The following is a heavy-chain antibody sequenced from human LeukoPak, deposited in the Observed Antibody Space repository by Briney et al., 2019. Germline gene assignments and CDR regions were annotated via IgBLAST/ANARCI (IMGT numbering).Heavy chain of an antibody. CDR3: ARRDYGSGRYPYYYGLDV. J-gene: IGHJ6*02. D-gene: IGHD3-10*01. V-gene: IGHV1-18*01. CDR2: ISTYTGNT. Sequence: ASVKVSCKASGYTFTSYGISWVRQAPGQGLEWMGWISTYTGNTNYAQKLQGRVTMTTDTSTSTAHMEMRSLTSDDTAVYYCARRDYGSGRYPYYYGLDVWGQGTTVTVSS. CDR1: GYTFTSYG.